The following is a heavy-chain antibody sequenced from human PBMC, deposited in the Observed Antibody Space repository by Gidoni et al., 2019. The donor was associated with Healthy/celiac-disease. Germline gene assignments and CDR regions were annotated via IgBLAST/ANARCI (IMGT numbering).Heavy chain of an antibody. J-gene: IGHJ6*02. CDR3: ARDDYYYGMDV. V-gene: IGHV3-66*01. CDR1: GFTVSSNS. CDR2: IYSGGST. Sequence: EVQLVESGGGLVQPGGSLRLSCAASGFTVSSNSMSWVRQAPGKGLEWVSVIYSGGSTYYADSVKGRFTISRDNSKNTLYLQMNSLRAEDTAVYYCARDDYYYGMDVWGQGTTVTVSS.